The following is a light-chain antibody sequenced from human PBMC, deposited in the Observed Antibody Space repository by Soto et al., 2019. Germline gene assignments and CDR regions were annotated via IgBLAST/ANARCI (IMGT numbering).Light chain of an antibody. CDR3: KHSYLEPIT. CDR1: QSISTY. J-gene: IGKJ5*01. Sequence: DIQLTQSPSFVSASVGNRVTITCRASQSISTYLNWYQKKPGKAPNLLIYDASRLQSGVPSRFSGXGGGTDWSXARASAQHQNFTHCCCKHSYLEPITFGHGTR. CDR2: DAS. V-gene: IGKV1-39*01.